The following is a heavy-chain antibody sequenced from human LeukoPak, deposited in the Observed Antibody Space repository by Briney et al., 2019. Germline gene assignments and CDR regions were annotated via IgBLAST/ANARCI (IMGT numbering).Heavy chain of an antibody. CDR2: ISYDGSNK. J-gene: IGHJ4*02. CDR3: ARDGGDWLLLAGMVDY. V-gene: IGHV3-30*01. CDR1: GFTFSSYA. D-gene: IGHD3-9*01. Sequence: GRSLRLSCAASGFTFSSYAMHWVRQAPGKGLEWMAVISYDGSNKYYADSVKGRFTISRDNSKNTLYLQMNSLRAEDTAVYYCARDGGDWLLLAGMVDYWGQGTLVTVSS.